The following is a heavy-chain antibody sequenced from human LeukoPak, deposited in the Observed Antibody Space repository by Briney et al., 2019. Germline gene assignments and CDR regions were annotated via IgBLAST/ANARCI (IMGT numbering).Heavy chain of an antibody. CDR2: IKQDGGEK. V-gene: IGHV3-7*01. D-gene: IGHD6-13*01. Sequence: GGSLRLSCAASGFTFNNYWMSWVRQAPGKGLEWVANIKQDGGEKYYVDSVRGRFTISRDNAKNSLYLQMNSLRAEDTAVYYCARDQGASMYSSSWYWGVFDYWGQGTLVTVSS. J-gene: IGHJ4*02. CDR3: ARDQGASMYSSSWYWGVFDY. CDR1: GFTFNNYW.